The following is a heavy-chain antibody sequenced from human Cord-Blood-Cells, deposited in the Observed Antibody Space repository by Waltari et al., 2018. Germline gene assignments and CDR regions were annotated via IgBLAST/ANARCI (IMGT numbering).Heavy chain of an antibody. CDR3: TAPLVRY. CDR1: GFTFSGSA. J-gene: IGHJ4*02. Sequence: EVQLVESGGGLVQPGGSLKLSCAASGFTFSGSAMHWVRQASGKGVEWVGLIRSKANSYATEYAASVKGRFTISRDDAKNTAYLQMNSLKTEDTAVYYCTAPLVRYWGQGTLVTVSS. V-gene: IGHV3-73*02. CDR2: IRSKANSYAT. D-gene: IGHD6-13*01.